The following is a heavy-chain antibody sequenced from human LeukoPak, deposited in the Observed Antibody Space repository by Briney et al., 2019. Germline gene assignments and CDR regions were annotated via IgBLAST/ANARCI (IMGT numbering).Heavy chain of an antibody. D-gene: IGHD3-22*01. V-gene: IGHV1-69*01. CDR1: GGTFSSYA. CDR2: IIPMFGTA. J-gene: IGHJ4*02. Sequence: SVKVSCKGSGGTFSSYAISWVRQAPGQGLEWMGGIIPMFGTANYPQKFPGSVTIPPDASTSTAYMELSSLRSEDTAVYYCARGRNSVYYFNVVAPYYFDYWGQGTLVTVSS. CDR3: ARGRNSVYYFNVVAPYYFDY.